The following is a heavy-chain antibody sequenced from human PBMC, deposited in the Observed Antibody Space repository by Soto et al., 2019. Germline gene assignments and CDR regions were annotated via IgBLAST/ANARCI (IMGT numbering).Heavy chain of an antibody. CDR2: IYLSGST. CDR1: GDSISGGYS. Sequence: SETLSLTCAVSGDSISGGYSWSWIRQPPGKGLEWIGYIYLSGSTYYNPSLKSRVTISVDRSKNQFSLKLSSVTAADTAVYYCARITGYSYGIDYWGQGTLVTVSS. J-gene: IGHJ4*02. CDR3: ARITGYSYGIDY. V-gene: IGHV4-30-2*01. D-gene: IGHD5-18*01.